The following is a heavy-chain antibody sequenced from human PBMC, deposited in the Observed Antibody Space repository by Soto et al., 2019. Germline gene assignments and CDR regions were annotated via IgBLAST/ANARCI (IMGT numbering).Heavy chain of an antibody. CDR1: GFSFSNAW. CDR2: IKSKTNGGTT. D-gene: IGHD3-3*01. Sequence: GGSLRLSCAASGFSFSNAWMNWVRQAPGKGLEWVGRIKSKTNGGTTDYAAPVKGRFTISGDDSKSTLFLQMNSLKTEDTAVYYCTTQGPGSWTYFDYWGQGTPVTVSS. J-gene: IGHJ4*02. V-gene: IGHV3-15*07. CDR3: TTQGPGSWTYFDY.